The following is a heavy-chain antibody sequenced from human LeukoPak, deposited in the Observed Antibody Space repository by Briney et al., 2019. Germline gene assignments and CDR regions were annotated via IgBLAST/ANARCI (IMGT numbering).Heavy chain of an antibody. CDR1: GGSISSYY. Sequence: PSETLSLTCTVSGGSISSYYWSWIRQPPGKGLEWIGYIYYSGSTNYNPSLKSRVTISVDTSKNQFSLKLSSVTAADTAVYYCARGMTTLVYWGQGTLVTVSS. V-gene: IGHV4-59*01. D-gene: IGHD4-11*01. J-gene: IGHJ4*02. CDR2: IYYSGST. CDR3: ARGMTTLVY.